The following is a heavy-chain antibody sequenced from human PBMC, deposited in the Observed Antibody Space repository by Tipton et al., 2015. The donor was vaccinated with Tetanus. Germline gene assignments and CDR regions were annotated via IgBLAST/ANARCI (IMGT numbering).Heavy chain of an antibody. Sequence: QLVQSGAEVKKPGASVKVSCKASGYTFTSYDINWVRQATGQGLEWMGWMNPNSGNTGYAQKFQGRVTMTRNTSISTAYMELSSLRSEDTAVYYCARGKYYDFWSGYYPYYFDYWGQGTLVTVSS. V-gene: IGHV1-8*01. CDR1: GYTFTSYD. J-gene: IGHJ4*02. CDR2: MNPNSGNT. CDR3: ARGKYYDFWSGYYPYYFDY. D-gene: IGHD3-3*01.